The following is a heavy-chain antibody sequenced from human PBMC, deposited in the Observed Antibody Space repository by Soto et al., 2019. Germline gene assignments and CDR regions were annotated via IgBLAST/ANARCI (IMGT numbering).Heavy chain of an antibody. J-gene: IGHJ4*02. D-gene: IGHD6-13*01. CDR2: ISGRDDST. Sequence: EVQLLESGGDLVQPGGSLRLSCVASGFSFSNYAMSGVRQVPGKGLEWVSVISGRDDSTYYADSVKGRFTISRDNSKNTLYLQMNSLRAEDTAIYYCARDRERDAWYEDYWGQGTLVTVSS. CDR3: ARDRERDAWYEDY. CDR1: GFSFSNYA. V-gene: IGHV3-23*01.